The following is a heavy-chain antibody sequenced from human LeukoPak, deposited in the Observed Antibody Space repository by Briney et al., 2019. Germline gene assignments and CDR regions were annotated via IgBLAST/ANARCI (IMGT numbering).Heavy chain of an antibody. CDR3: AREVDYYDSSGYSDY. J-gene: IGHJ4*02. Sequence: GGSLRLSCAASGFTFSSYGMHWVRQAPGKGLEWVSVIYSGGSTYYADSVKGRFTISRDNSKNTLYLQMNSLRAEDTAVYYCAREVDYYDSSGYSDYWGQGTLVTVSS. V-gene: IGHV3-66*01. CDR2: IYSGGST. D-gene: IGHD3-22*01. CDR1: GFTFSSYG.